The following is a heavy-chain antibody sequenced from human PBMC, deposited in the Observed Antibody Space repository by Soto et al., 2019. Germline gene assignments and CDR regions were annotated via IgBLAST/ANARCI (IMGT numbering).Heavy chain of an antibody. V-gene: IGHV3-7*01. Sequence: VRLSCAASGFTVSNYWKSWVRQAPGKGLEWVANIKEDGSEKYYVDSVKGRFTISRDNAKNSLYLQMYSLRAEDTALYYCARERELYSRWGQGTQVTVSS. D-gene: IGHD1-26*01. J-gene: IGHJ4*02. CDR3: ARERELYSR. CDR1: GFTVSNYW. CDR2: IKEDGSEK.